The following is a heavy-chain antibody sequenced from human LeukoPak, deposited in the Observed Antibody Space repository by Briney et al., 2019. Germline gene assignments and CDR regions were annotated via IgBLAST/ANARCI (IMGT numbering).Heavy chain of an antibody. V-gene: IGHV3-21*01. J-gene: IGHJ4*02. D-gene: IGHD3-22*01. CDR3: ARDKGYYDSSGYYDD. CDR1: GFTFSSYS. Sequence: PGGSLRLSCAASGFTFSSYSMNWVRQAPGKGLEWVSSISSSSSYIYYADSVKGRFTISRDNAKNSLYLQMNSLRAEDTAVYYCARDKGYYDSSGYYDDWGQGTLVTVSS. CDR2: ISSSSSYI.